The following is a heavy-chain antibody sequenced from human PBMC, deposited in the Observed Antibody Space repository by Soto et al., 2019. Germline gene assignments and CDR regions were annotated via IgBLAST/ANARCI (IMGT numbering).Heavy chain of an antibody. CDR3: ARDELYYDFWSGYFYYYGMDV. CDR1: GYTFTSYA. Sequence: QVQLVQSGAEVKKPGASVKVSCKASGYTFTSYAMHWVRQAPGQRLERMGWINAGNGNTKYSQKFQGRVTITRDTSASTAYMELSSLRSEDTAVYYCARDELYYDFWSGYFYYYGMDVWDQGTTVTVSS. CDR2: INAGNGNT. J-gene: IGHJ6*02. D-gene: IGHD3-3*01. V-gene: IGHV1-3*01.